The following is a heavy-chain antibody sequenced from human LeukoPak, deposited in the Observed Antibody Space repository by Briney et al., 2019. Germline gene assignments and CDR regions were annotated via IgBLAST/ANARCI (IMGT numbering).Heavy chain of an antibody. CDR1: GGTFSSYA. CDR2: IIPIFGTA. D-gene: IGHD6-13*01. J-gene: IGHJ5*02. Sequence: SVKVSCKASGGTFSSYAISWVRQAPGQGLEWMGGIIPIFGTANYAQKFQGRVTITADESTSTAYMELSSLRSEDTAVYYCATDLLQAAAVPTLNWFDPWGQGTLVTVSS. CDR3: ATDLLQAAAVPTLNWFDP. V-gene: IGHV1-69*13.